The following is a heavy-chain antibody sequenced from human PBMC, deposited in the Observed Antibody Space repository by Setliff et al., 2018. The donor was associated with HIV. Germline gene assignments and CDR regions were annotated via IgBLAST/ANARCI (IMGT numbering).Heavy chain of an antibody. J-gene: IGHJ2*01. CDR1: GGSISSGSYF. CDR2: VYNSGSA. V-gene: IGHV4-61*02. Sequence: SETLSLTCTVSGGSISSGSYFWNWIRQPAGKGLEWIGRVYNSGSANYNPSLTSRVTMSVDTSKNQFSLNLNSLTAADTAIYYCARGAEYPNWYFDLWGRGTLVTVSS. CDR3: ARGAEYPNWYFDL.